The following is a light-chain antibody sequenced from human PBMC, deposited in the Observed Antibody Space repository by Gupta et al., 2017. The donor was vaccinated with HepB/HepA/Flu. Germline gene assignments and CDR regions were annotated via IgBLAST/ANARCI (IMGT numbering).Light chain of an antibody. J-gene: IGKJ2*01. Sequence: DIVMTQSPLSLPVTPGEPASISCRSSQSLLHSNGYNYLDWSLQKPGQCPQLLLYLGSKSAFEIRDPFSGSGSGTDFTLKITIRKVEPAGVSYCRRGMQNRNTFGEGTKMEIK. CDR1: QSLLHSNGYNY. CDR3: RRGMQNRNT. CDR2: LGS. V-gene: IGKV2-28*01.